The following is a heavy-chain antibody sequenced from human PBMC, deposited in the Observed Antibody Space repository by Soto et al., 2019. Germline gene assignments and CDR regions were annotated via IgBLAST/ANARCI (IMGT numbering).Heavy chain of an antibody. Sequence: EVQLVESGGGLVQPGGSLRLSCAASGLTFSNCGMNWVRQTPGKGLEWVSYISDSGATKHYADSVKGRFTISRDNGKDSLYLQMNSLRDEDTAVYFCARCSRNSCYSYGVDVWGQGATVTVSS. CDR1: GLTFSNCG. CDR2: ISDSGATK. V-gene: IGHV3-48*02. J-gene: IGHJ6*02. D-gene: IGHD2-15*01. CDR3: ARCSRNSCYSYGVDV.